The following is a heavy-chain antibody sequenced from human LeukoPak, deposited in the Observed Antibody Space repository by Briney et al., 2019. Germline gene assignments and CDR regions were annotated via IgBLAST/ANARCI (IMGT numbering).Heavy chain of an antibody. CDR3: ARDWSGSGSYLTLGT. CDR1: GFTFGSYS. D-gene: IGHD1-26*01. Sequence: PGGSLRLSCAASGFTFGSYSMSWVRQPPGKGLEWVSSISSSSSYIYYADSVKGRLTISRDNAKTSLYLQMNSLRAEDTAVYYCARDWSGSGSYLTLGTWGQGTLVTVSS. CDR2: ISSSSSYI. V-gene: IGHV3-21*01. J-gene: IGHJ4*02.